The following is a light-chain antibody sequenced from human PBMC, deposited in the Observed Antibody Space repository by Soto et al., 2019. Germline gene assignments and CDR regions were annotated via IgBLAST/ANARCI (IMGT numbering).Light chain of an antibody. Sequence: QSVLTQPPSVSGAPGQRVTISCTGSSSNIGAGYDVHWYQQLPGTAPKLLIYGNSNRPSGVPDRFSGSKSGTSASLAITGLQADDEADYYCRSYDSSLSGWVFGGGTKLTVL. CDR3: RSYDSSLSGWV. V-gene: IGLV1-40*01. J-gene: IGLJ3*02. CDR1: SSNIGAGYD. CDR2: GNS.